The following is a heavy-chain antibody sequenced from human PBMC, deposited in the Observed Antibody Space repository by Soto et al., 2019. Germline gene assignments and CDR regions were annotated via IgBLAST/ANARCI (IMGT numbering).Heavy chain of an antibody. D-gene: IGHD3-10*01. V-gene: IGHV3-11*01. J-gene: IGHJ4*02. CDR3: AREDGSGGAIEY. CDR1: GFTFSDYY. Sequence: QVQLVESGGGLVKPGGSLRLSCAASGFTFSDYYMSWIRQAPGKGLEWVSYLSGSSSNIYYADSVKGRFTISRDNAKNSLYLQMNSLRADDTAVYYCAREDGSGGAIEYWGQGTLVTVSS. CDR2: LSGSSSNI.